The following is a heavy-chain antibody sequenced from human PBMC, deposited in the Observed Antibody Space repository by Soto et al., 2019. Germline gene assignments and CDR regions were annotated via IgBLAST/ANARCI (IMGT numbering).Heavy chain of an antibody. CDR2: IDSASSYI. J-gene: IGHJ4*02. CDR3: VRESPNLRPQAHFNQ. D-gene: IGHD6-25*01. CDR1: GFNFRSHR. V-gene: IGHV3-21*01. Sequence: EVQVVESGGGLVKAGGSLRLSCVASGFNFRSHRMNWVRQAPGKGLEWLSSIDSASSYIFYADSLRGRFTISRDNAKNSLYLQMNSLRAEDTAVYYCVRESPNLRPQAHFNQWGKGTLVTVSS.